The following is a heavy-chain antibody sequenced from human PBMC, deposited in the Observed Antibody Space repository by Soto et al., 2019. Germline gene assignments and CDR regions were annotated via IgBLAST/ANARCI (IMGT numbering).Heavy chain of an antibody. Sequence: PVGSLRLACLSSVFSFINYFIHLVRQAPVKGLEWVAFVSSDGNNKYYAESVKGRFTISRDNAKNTLYLQVDRLTVDDKAVYYCAKDRVIQLITIWNEHRGQGQLVTVSS. CDR3: AKDRVIQLITIWNEH. D-gene: IGHD1-1*01. J-gene: IGHJ4*02. V-gene: IGHV3-30*18. CDR2: VSSDGNNK. CDR1: VFSFINYF.